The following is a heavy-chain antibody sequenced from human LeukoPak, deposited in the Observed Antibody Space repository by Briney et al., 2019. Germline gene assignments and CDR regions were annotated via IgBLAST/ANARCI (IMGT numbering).Heavy chain of an antibody. CDR2: INRSGST. CDR1: GGSFSGYC. Sequence: SETLSLTCAVYGGSFSGYCWNWIRQPPGKGLEWIGEINRSGSTDYNPSLKSRVTISVDMSKNHFSLKLSSMTAADTAVYYCTRGLKLPFDWGQGTLVTVSS. CDR3: TRGLKLPFD. J-gene: IGHJ4*02. V-gene: IGHV4-34*01.